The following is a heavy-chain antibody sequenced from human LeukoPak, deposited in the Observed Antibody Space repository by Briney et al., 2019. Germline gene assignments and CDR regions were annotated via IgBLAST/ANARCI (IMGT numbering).Heavy chain of an antibody. D-gene: IGHD4-11*01. CDR2: IYTSGST. Sequence: PSETLSLTCTVSGGSISSYYWSWIRQPAGKGLEWIGRIYTSGSTNYNPSLKSRVTMSVDTSKNQFSLKLSSVTAADTAVYYCARVNGCSNSYYFDYWGQGTLVTVSS. V-gene: IGHV4-4*07. CDR3: ARVNGCSNSYYFDY. J-gene: IGHJ4*02. CDR1: GGSISSYY.